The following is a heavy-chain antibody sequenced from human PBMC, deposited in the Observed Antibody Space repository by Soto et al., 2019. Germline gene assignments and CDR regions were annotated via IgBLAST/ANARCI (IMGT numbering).Heavy chain of an antibody. D-gene: IGHD1-7*01. CDR2: IIPIFGTA. J-gene: IGHJ3*02. V-gene: IGHV1-69*01. CDR3: ARSNPGITRTRRAFDI. Sequence: QVQLVQSGAEVKKPGSSVKVSCKASGGTFSSYAISWVRQAPGQGLEWMGGIIPIFGTANYAQKFQGRVTMTADDSTRTAYMELSSLRSEDTAVYYCARSNPGITRTRRAFDIWGQGTMVTVSS. CDR1: GGTFSSYA.